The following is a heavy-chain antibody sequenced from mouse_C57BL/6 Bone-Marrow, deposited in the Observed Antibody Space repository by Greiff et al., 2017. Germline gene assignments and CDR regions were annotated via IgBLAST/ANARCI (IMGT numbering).Heavy chain of an antibody. CDR1: GYTFTSYW. D-gene: IGHD1-1*01. CDR3: ANYGSSYRYFDV. J-gene: IGHJ1*03. Sequence: VQLQQPGAELVKPGASVKVSCKASGYTFTSYWMHWVKQRPGQGLEWIVRIHPSDSDTNYNQKFKGKATLTVDKSSSTAYMQLSSLTSEDSAVYYCANYGSSYRYFDVWGTGTTVTVSS. CDR2: IHPSDSDT. V-gene: IGHV1-74*01.